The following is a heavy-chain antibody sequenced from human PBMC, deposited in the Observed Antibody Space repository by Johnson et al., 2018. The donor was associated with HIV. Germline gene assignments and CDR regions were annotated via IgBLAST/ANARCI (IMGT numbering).Heavy chain of an antibody. V-gene: IGHV3-30*02. CDR2: IRYDGSNK. J-gene: IGHJ3*02. D-gene: IGHD3-10*01. CDR3: ARGLWFRERSRLFDI. Sequence: QVQLVESGGGVVQPGGSLRLSCAASGFTFSSYGMHWVCQAPGKGLEWVAFIRYDGSNKYYADSVKGRFTISRDNSKNTLYLQMNSLRAEDTAVFYCARGLWFRERSRLFDIWGQGTLVTVSS. CDR1: GFTFSSYG.